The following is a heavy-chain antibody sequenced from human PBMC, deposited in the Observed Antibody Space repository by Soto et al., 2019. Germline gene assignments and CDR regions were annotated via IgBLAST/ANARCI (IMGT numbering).Heavy chain of an antibody. Sequence: QVQLQESGPGLVKPSQTLSLTCTVSGGSISSGDYYWSWIRQPPGKGLEWIGYIYYSGSTYYNPSLKSRVTISVDTSKNQFSRKLSSVTAADTAVYYCARVVLDSSGYYYGNYYGMDVWGLGTTVTVSS. D-gene: IGHD3-22*01. J-gene: IGHJ6*02. CDR2: IYYSGST. V-gene: IGHV4-30-4*01. CDR3: ARVVLDSSGYYYGNYYGMDV. CDR1: GGSISSGDYY.